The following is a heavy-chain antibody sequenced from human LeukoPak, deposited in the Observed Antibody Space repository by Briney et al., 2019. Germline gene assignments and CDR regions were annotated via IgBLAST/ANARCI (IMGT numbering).Heavy chain of an antibody. J-gene: IGHJ4*02. CDR3: ARPYGSGSYYTNPADY. CDR1: GFTFTTYS. V-gene: IGHV3-48*01. D-gene: IGHD3-10*01. CDR2: ISSSSSTI. Sequence: PGGSLRLSCAASGFTFTTYSMNWVRQAPGKGLEWVSYISSSSSTIYYADSVKGRFTISRDNAKNSLYLQMNSLRAEDTAVYYCARPYGSGSYYTNPADYWGQGTLVTVSS.